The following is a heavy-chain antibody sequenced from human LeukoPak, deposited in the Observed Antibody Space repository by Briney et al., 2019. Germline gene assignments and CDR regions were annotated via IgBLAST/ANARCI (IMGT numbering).Heavy chain of an antibody. CDR3: AREGPDSSYLY. Sequence: ASVKVSCKASGYTFTSYGISWVRQAPGQGLEWMGGIIPIFGTANYAQKFQGRVTITTDESTSTAYMELSSLRSEDTAVYYCAREGPDSSYLYWGQGTLVTVSS. V-gene: IGHV1-69*05. J-gene: IGHJ4*02. D-gene: IGHD1-26*01. CDR2: IIPIFGTA. CDR1: GYTFTSYG.